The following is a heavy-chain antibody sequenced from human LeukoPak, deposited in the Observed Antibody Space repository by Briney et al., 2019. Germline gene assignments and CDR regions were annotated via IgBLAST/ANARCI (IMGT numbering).Heavy chain of an antibody. Sequence: SETPSLTCTVSGFSINTYYWSWIRQPPGQGLKWMVYIYYCGSANYTHSLKSRVTISVDTSKSQVSMKLSCVSAEDTAVYYCAREEHCSGGSCYGSFDYWGQGTLVTVSS. D-gene: IGHD2-15*01. CDR3: AREEHCSGGSCYGSFDY. CDR2: IYYCGSA. CDR1: GFSINTYY. V-gene: IGHV4-59*01. J-gene: IGHJ4*02.